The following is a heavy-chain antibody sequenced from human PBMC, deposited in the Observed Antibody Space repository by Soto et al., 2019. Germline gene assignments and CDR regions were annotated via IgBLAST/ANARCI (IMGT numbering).Heavy chain of an antibody. CDR3: ARDWVRGYCSSSNCEWGGGMDV. J-gene: IGHJ6*01. CDR2: INPNSGGT. V-gene: IGHV1-2*04. CDR1: GYTFTGYY. Sequence: ASVKVSCKASGYTFTGYYMHWVRQAPGQGLEWMGWINPNSGGTNYAQKFQGWVTMTRDTSISTAYMELSRLRSDDTAVYYCARDWVRGYCSSSNCEWGGGMDVWGQGTTVTVSS. D-gene: IGHD2-2*01.